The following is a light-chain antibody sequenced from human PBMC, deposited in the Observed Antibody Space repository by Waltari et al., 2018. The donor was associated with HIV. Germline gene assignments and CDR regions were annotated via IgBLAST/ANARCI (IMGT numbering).Light chain of an antibody. CDR2: WAS. J-gene: IGKJ3*01. Sequence: DIVMTQSPDSLAVSLVERATINCKSRQSVLYSSNNKNYLAWYQQKSGQPPKLLIAWASTRESGVPDRFSGSGSGTDFTLTISSLQAEDVALYYCQQYYTTLFSFGPGTKVEIK. CDR3: QQYYTTLFS. V-gene: IGKV4-1*01. CDR1: QSVLYSSNNKNY.